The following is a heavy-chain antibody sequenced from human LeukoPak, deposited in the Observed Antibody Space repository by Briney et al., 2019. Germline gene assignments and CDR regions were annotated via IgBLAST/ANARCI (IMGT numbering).Heavy chain of an antibody. D-gene: IGHD3-22*01. J-gene: IGHJ4*02. CDR1: GGSFSGYY. Sequence: SETLSLTCAVYGGSFSGYYWSWIRQPPGKGLEWIGEINHSGSTNYNPSLKSRVTISVDTSKNQFSLKLSSVTAADTAVYYCARATGYYYDSSGYYEWGQGTLVTVPS. V-gene: IGHV4-34*01. CDR3: ARATGYYYDSSGYYE. CDR2: INHSGST.